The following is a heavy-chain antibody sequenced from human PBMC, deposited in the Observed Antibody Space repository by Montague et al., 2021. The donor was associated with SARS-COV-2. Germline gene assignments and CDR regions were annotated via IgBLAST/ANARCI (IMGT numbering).Heavy chain of an antibody. D-gene: IGHD3-3*01. V-gene: IGHV4-59*02. CDR2: IYYSGST. CDR3: ARAGGLYDYWSGYSSSAGFFDP. J-gene: IGHJ5*02. Sequence: SETLSLTCTVSGGSVSSYYWSWIRQSPGKGLQWLGYIYYSGSTDYNPSLKSRVTMSVDTSKNQLSLRLNSATTADTAVYFCARAGGLYDYWSGYSSSAGFFDPWGQGILVTVSS. CDR1: GGSVSSYY.